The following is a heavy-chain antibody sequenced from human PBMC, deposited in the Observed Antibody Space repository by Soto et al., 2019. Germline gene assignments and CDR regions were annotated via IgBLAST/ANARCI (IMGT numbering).Heavy chain of an antibody. CDR1: GGSISSGGYY. J-gene: IGHJ4*02. CDR3: ARVDTVVAAGFDY. Sequence: SETLSLTCTFSGGSISSGGYYWSWIRQHPGKGLEWIGYIYYSGSTYYNPSLKSRVTISVDTSKNQFSLRLSSVTAADTAVYYCARVDTVVAAGFDYWGQGTLVTVS. D-gene: IGHD2-15*01. CDR2: IYYSGST. V-gene: IGHV4-31*03.